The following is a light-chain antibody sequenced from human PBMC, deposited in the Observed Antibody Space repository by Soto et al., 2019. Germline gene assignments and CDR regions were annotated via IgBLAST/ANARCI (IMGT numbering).Light chain of an antibody. Sequence: QSALTQPASVSGSPGQSITISCTGTSSDVGGYNYVSWYQQHPGTAPKLMIYDVDVRPSGVSNRFSGSKSGNTASLTISGLQTQDEADYYCTSYTIINTVVFGGGTKVTVL. CDR3: TSYTIINTVV. J-gene: IGLJ2*01. V-gene: IGLV2-14*03. CDR2: DVD. CDR1: SSDVGGYNY.